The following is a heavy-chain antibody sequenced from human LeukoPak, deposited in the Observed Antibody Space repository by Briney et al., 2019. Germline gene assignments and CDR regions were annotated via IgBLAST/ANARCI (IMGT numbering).Heavy chain of an antibody. Sequence: ASVKVSCKVSGYTLTELSMHWVRQAPGKGLEWMGGFDPEDGETIYAQKFQGRVTMTEDTSTDTAYMELSSLRSEDTAVYYCATGDILTGYNYYFDYWGQGTLVTVSS. CDR1: GYTLTELS. CDR2: FDPEDGET. CDR3: ATGDILTGYNYYFDY. V-gene: IGHV1-24*01. D-gene: IGHD3-9*01. J-gene: IGHJ4*02.